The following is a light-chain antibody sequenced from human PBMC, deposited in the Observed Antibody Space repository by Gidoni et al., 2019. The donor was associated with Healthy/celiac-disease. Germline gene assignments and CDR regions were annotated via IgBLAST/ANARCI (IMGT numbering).Light chain of an antibody. CDR1: QSVSRSY. Sequence: TLPCRASQSVSRSYLAWYQQKPGQAPRLLLYGASSRAPGIPDRFSGSGSGTGFTPTISRLEPEDFAVYYCQQYGSSPGSFXQXTKLXIK. J-gene: IGKJ2*04. CDR3: QQYGSSPGS. CDR2: GAS. V-gene: IGKV3-20*01.